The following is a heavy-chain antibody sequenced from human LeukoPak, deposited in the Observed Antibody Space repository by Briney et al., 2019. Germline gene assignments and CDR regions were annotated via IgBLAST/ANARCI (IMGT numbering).Heavy chain of an antibody. D-gene: IGHD6-19*01. CDR3: ARRDRRSSGWYDY. V-gene: IGHV1-46*01. CDR1: GYTFTSYY. J-gene: IGHJ4*02. Sequence: ASVKVSCKASGYTFTSYYMHWVRQAPGQGLEWMGIINPSGGSTGYAQKFQGRVIMTRNSSISTDYMELSSLRSEDTAVYYCARRDRRSSGWYDYWGQGTLVTVSS. CDR2: INPSGGST.